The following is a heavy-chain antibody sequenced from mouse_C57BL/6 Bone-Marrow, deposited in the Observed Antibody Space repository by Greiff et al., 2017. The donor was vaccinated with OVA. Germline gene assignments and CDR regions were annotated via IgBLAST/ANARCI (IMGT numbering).Heavy chain of an antibody. CDR1: GFTFSSYA. V-gene: IGHV5-4*01. CDR3: ARDYYGPFAY. CDR2: ISDGGSYT. J-gene: IGHJ3*01. Sequence: EVNVVESGGGLVKPGGSLKLSCAASGFTFSSYAMSWVRQTPEKRLEWVATISDGGSYTYYPDNVKGRFTISRDNAKNNLYLQMSHLKSEDTAMYYCARDYYGPFAYWGQGTLVTVSA. D-gene: IGHD1-1*01.